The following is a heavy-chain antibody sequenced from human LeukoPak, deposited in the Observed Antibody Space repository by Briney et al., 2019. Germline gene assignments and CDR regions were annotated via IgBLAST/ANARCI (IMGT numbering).Heavy chain of an antibody. CDR1: GGSISSSSYY. CDR3: ARVYVTVVRGRWFDP. D-gene: IGHD3-10*01. V-gene: IGHV4-39*07. CDR2: IYYSGST. J-gene: IGHJ5*02. Sequence: SETLSLTCTVSGGSISSSSYYWGWIRQPPGKGLEWIGSIYYSGSTYYNPSLKSRVTISVDTSKNQFSLKLTSVTVADTAVYYCARVYVTVVRGRWFDPWGQGTLVTVSS.